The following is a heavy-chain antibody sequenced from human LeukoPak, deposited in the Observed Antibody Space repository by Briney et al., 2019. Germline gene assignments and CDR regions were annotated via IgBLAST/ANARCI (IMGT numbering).Heavy chain of an antibody. J-gene: IGHJ6*03. CDR2: IKQDGSEK. CDR3: ARDPNSGSYFNYYYMDV. V-gene: IGHV3-7*01. CDR1: GFTFTTYW. Sequence: PGGSLRLSCVGSGFTFTTYWMSWVRQAPGKGLEWVANIKQDGSEKYYVDSVKGRFTISRDNAKNSLYLQMNSLRAEDTAVYYCARDPNSGSYFNYYYMDVWGKGTTVTVSS. D-gene: IGHD1-26*01.